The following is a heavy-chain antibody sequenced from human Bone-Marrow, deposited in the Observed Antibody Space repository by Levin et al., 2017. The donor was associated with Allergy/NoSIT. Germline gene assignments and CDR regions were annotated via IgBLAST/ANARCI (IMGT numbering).Heavy chain of an antibody. CDR2: IRGDGSKT. Sequence: ASVKVSCAASGFTFASYWMTWVRQAPGKGLEWVANIRGDGSKTYYLDSVKGRFSISRDNVKNSLYLQMNSLRVEDTAIYYCARDSGPTSGASYYDAFDIWGQGTMVTVSA. CDR3: ARDSGPTSGASYYDAFDI. CDR1: GFTFASYW. J-gene: IGHJ3*02. D-gene: IGHD2-15*01. V-gene: IGHV3-7*03.